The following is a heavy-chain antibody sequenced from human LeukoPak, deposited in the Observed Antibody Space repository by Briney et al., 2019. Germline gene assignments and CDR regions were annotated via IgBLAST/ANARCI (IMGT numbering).Heavy chain of an antibody. D-gene: IGHD6-6*01. V-gene: IGHV4-34*01. CDR1: GGSFSGYY. CDR2: INHSGST. J-gene: IGHJ4*02. Sequence: SETLSLTCAVYGGSFSGYYWSWIRQPPGKGLEWIGEINHSGSTNYNPSLKSRVTISVDTSKNQFSLKLSSVTAADTAVYYCARHGLYSSSAFDYWGQGTLVTVSS. CDR3: ARHGLYSSSAFDY.